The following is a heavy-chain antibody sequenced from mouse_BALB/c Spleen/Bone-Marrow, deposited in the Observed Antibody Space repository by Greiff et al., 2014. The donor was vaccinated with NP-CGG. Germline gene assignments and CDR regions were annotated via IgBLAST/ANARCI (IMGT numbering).Heavy chain of an antibody. CDR3: ARLDGYYPYYAMDY. CDR1: GYAFSSYW. D-gene: IGHD2-3*01. Sequence: VQLQQSGAELVRPGSSVKISCKASGYAFSSYWMNWVKQRPGQGLEWIGQIYPGDGDTNYNGKFKGKATLTADKSSSTAYMQLSSLTSEGSAVYFCARLDGYYPYYAMDYWGQGTSVTVSS. CDR2: IYPGDGDT. V-gene: IGHV1-80*01. J-gene: IGHJ4*01.